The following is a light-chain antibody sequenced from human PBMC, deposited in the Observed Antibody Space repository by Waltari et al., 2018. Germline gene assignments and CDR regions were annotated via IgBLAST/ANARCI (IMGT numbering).Light chain of an antibody. V-gene: IGKV3-15*01. CDR1: QIVTTN. Sequence: EIVMTQSPATLSVSPGERATLSCRASQIVTTNLAWYQQKPGQAPRLLIYGASTRATGIPARFSGRGSGTDFTLTINSLQSEDFAVYFCQEYNDWPPRDTFGQGTKLQIK. CDR2: GAS. CDR3: QEYNDWPPRDT. J-gene: IGKJ2*01.